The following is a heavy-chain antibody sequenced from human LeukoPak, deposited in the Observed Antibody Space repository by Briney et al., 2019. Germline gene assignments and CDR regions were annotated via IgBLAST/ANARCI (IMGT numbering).Heavy chain of an antibody. J-gene: IGHJ5*02. CDR2: ISWNSGSI. D-gene: IGHD6-6*01. V-gene: IGHV3-9*01. CDR1: GFTFDDYA. Sequence: PGGSLRLSCAASGFTFDDYAMHWVRQAPGKGLEWVSGISWNSGSIGYADSVKGRFTISRDNAKNSLYLQMNSLRAEDTALYYCAKDAQGEQLVPFDPWGQGTLVTVSS. CDR3: AKDAQGEQLVPFDP.